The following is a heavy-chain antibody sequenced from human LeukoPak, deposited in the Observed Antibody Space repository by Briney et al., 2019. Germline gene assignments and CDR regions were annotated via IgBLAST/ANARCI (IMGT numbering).Heavy chain of an antibody. Sequence: GGSLRLSCAASGFTFSSYGMHWVRQAPGKGPEWLAVISYDGSIKDNADSVKGRITISRDNSKITLYLQMSRLRAEEPAVYYCAKDVDIRGGYGMDVWGQGTTVTVSS. CDR2: ISYDGSIK. D-gene: IGHD3-10*01. CDR3: AKDVDIRGGYGMDV. CDR1: GFTFSSYG. V-gene: IGHV3-30*18. J-gene: IGHJ6*02.